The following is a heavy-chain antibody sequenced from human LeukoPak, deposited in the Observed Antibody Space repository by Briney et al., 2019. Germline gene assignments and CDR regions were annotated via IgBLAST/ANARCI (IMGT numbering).Heavy chain of an antibody. D-gene: IGHD4-23*01. V-gene: IGHV3-21*01. CDR2: ISSSSSYI. CDR1: GFTFSSYS. J-gene: IGHJ3*02. CDR3: ARDPATTVVTPDAFDI. Sequence: GGSLRLSCAASGFTFSSYSMNWVRQAPGKGLEWVSSISSSSSYIYYADSVKGRFTTSRDNAKNSLYLQMNSLRAEDTAVYYCARDPATTVVTPDAFDIWGQGTMVTVSS.